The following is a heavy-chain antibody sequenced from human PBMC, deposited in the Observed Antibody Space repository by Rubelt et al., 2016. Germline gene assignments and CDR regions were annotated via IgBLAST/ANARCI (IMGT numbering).Heavy chain of an antibody. Sequence: GSLRLSCAASGFTFSSYSMNWVRQAPGKGLEWVSYISSSSSTIYYADSVKGRFTISRDNAKNSLYLQMNSLRAEDTAVYYCARVPSGYSSGWYFDYWGQGTLVTVSS. J-gene: IGHJ4*02. CDR3: ARVPSGYSSGWYFDY. CDR2: ISSSSSTI. D-gene: IGHD6-19*01. V-gene: IGHV3-48*04. CDR1: GFTFSSYS.